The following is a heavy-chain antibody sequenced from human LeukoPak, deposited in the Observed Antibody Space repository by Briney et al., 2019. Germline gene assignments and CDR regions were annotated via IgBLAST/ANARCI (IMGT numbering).Heavy chain of an antibody. Sequence: GGSLRLSCAASGFTFSSYGMHWVRRAPGKGLEWVAFIRYDGSNKYYADSVKGRFTISRDNSKNTLYLQMNSLRAEDTAVYYCAKDHHYYDSSGYYYQKVPVDYWGQGTLVTVSS. D-gene: IGHD3-22*01. CDR1: GFTFSSYG. CDR3: AKDHHYYDSSGYYYQKVPVDY. CDR2: IRYDGSNK. J-gene: IGHJ4*02. V-gene: IGHV3-30*02.